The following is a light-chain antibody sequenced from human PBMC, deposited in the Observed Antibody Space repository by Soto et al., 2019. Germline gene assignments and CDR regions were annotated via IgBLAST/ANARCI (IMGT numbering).Light chain of an antibody. CDR2: GAS. CDR1: QSVSSN. Sequence: EIVMTQSPATLSVSPVERATLSCRASQSVSSNLAWYQQKPGQAPRLLIYGASTRATSIPARFSGSGSGTEFTLTISSLQSEDFAVYYCQQYNNWPPYTFGQGTKLEIK. J-gene: IGKJ2*01. V-gene: IGKV3-15*01. CDR3: QQYNNWPPYT.